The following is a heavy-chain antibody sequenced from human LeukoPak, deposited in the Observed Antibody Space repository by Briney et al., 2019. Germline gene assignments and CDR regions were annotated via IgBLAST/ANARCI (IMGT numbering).Heavy chain of an antibody. CDR1: GYTFTSYY. Sequence: ASVKVSCKASGYTFTSYYMHWVRQAPGQGLEWMGIINPSGGSTSYAQKFQGRVTMTRDMSTSTVYMELSSLRSEDTAVYYCARSPGSRVPFDYWGQGTLVTVSP. CDR2: INPSGGST. D-gene: IGHD2-2*01. CDR3: ARSPGSRVPFDY. J-gene: IGHJ4*02. V-gene: IGHV1-46*01.